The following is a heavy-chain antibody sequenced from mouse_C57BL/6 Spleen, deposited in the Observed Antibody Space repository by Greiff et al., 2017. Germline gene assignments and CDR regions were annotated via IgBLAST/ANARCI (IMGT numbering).Heavy chain of an antibody. J-gene: IGHJ4*01. CDR2: ISYDGSN. CDR1: GYSITSGYY. V-gene: IGHV3-6*01. D-gene: IGHD2-5*01. Sequence: EVKLMESGPGLVKPSQSLSLTCSVTGYSITSGYYWNWIRQFPGNKLEWMGYISYDGSNNYNPSLKNRISITRDTSKNQFFLKLNSVTTEDTATYYCASAYYSNYYAMDYWGQGTSVTVSS. CDR3: ASAYYSNYYAMDY.